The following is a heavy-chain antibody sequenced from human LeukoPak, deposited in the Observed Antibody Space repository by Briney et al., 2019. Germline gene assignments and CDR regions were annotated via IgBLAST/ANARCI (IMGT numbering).Heavy chain of an antibody. Sequence: GGSLRLSCAASGFTFSSYGMHWVRQAPGKGLEWVALISFDGSNQYYADSVKGRFTISRDNSKNTLYLQMSSLRAEDTAVYYCARDWTKGLDDAFDIWGQGTVVTVSS. CDR3: ARDWTKGLDDAFDI. D-gene: IGHD3/OR15-3a*01. V-gene: IGHV3-30*03. CDR2: ISFDGSNQ. CDR1: GFTFSSYG. J-gene: IGHJ3*02.